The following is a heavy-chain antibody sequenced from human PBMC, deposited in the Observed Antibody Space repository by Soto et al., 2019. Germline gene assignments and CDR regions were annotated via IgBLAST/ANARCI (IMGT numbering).Heavy chain of an antibody. CDR2: IDPSDSYT. Sequence: GESLKISCKGSGYSFTSYWISWVRQMPGKGLEWMGRIDPSDSYTNYSPSFQGHVTISADKSISTAYLQWSSLKASDTAMYYCARHESAIVVVVAATSWFDHWGQGTLVTVSS. V-gene: IGHV5-10-1*01. CDR1: GYSFTSYW. J-gene: IGHJ5*02. D-gene: IGHD2-15*01. CDR3: ARHESAIVVVVAATSWFDH.